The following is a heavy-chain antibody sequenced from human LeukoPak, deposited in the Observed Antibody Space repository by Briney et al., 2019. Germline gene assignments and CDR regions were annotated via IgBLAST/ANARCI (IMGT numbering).Heavy chain of an antibody. D-gene: IGHD6-19*01. J-gene: IGHJ4*02. CDR2: IKQDGSEK. Sequence: AGGSLRLSCAASGFTFSSYAMSWVRQAPGKGLEWVANIKQDGSEKYYVDSVKGRFTISRDNAKNSLYLQMNSLRAEDTAVYYCARDLGGWYVFDYWGQGTLVTVSS. V-gene: IGHV3-7*01. CDR1: GFTFSSYA. CDR3: ARDLGGWYVFDY.